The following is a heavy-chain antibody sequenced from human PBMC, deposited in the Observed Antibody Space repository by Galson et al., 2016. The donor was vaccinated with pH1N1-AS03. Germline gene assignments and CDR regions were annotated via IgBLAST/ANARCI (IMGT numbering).Heavy chain of an antibody. D-gene: IGHD3-10*01. CDR3: ARDERFGELDY. Sequence: VSCKASGYTFKSHGISWVRQAPGQGLEWMGWISVNNDDTNYAQPFKGRVSMTTDTSTRTAYMEVRSLTSDDTAVYYCARDERFGELDYWGQGTLVTVSS. CDR2: ISVNNDDT. J-gene: IGHJ4*02. V-gene: IGHV1-18*01. CDR1: GYTFKSHG.